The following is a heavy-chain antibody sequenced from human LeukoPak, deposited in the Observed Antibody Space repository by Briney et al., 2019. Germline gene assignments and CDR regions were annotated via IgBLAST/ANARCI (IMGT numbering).Heavy chain of an antibody. D-gene: IGHD3-3*01. V-gene: IGHV4-39*07. Sequence: SETLSLTCTVSGGSISSSSYYWGWIRQPPGKGLEWIGSIYYSGSTYYNPSLKSRVTISVDTSKNQFSLKLSSVTAADTAVYYCARGTTELRFLEWFGAFDIWGQGKMGTVSS. CDR1: GGSISSSSYY. J-gene: IGHJ3*02. CDR3: ARGTTELRFLEWFGAFDI. CDR2: IYYSGST.